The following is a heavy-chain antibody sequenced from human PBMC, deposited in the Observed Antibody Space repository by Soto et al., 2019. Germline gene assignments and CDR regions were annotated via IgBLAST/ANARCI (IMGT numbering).Heavy chain of an antibody. CDR2: INHSGST. CDR3: ARGLRGYYYGSGTDLGY. Sequence: QVQLQQWGAGLLKPSETLSLTCAVYGGSFSGYYWSWIRQPPGKGLEWIGEINHSGSTNYNPSLKSRVTISVDTSKHQFSLKLSSVTAADTAVYYCARGLRGYYYGSGTDLGYWGQGTLVTVSS. D-gene: IGHD3-10*01. J-gene: IGHJ4*02. CDR1: GGSFSGYY. V-gene: IGHV4-34*01.